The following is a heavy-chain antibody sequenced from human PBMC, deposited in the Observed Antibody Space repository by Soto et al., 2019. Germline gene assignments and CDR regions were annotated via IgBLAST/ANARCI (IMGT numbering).Heavy chain of an antibody. J-gene: IGHJ6*02. CDR1: GESFTDHY. CDR3: ARGNHYYGMDV. CDR2: ISHSGAT. Sequence: PSETLSLTCAVYGESFTDHYWTWIRQPPGKGLEWIGEISHSGATNYNPSLKSRVTISEDTSKNQVSLKVTSVTAADTAVFYCARGNHYYGMDVWGQGTTVTVSS. V-gene: IGHV4-34*01.